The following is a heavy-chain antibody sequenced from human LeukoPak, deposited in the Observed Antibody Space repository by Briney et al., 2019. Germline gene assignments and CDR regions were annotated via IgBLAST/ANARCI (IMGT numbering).Heavy chain of an antibody. J-gene: IGHJ4*02. D-gene: IGHD5-24*01. CDR2: IEDDGSEK. Sequence: PGGSLRLSCAASGFTFDKYWMSWVRQAPGKGLEWVANIEDDGSEKYYVDSVKDRFTISRDNARNSLYLQMNSLRAEDTAIYYCARDLEPATIMYYFAYWGQGTPVTVSS. CDR1: GFTFDKYW. V-gene: IGHV3-7*01. CDR3: ARDLEPATIMYYFAY.